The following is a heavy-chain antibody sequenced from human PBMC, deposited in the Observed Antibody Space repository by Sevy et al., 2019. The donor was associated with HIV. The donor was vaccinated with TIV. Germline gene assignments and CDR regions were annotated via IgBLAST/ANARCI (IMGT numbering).Heavy chain of an antibody. CDR2: LDPSGDNA. V-gene: IGHV1-46*04. Sequence: ASVKVSCKASGDTFTRHYMHWVRQAPGQGLEWMGILDPSGDNANYTQKLQGRLTMTRDTSTSTAYMELSSLRSEDTAVYYCVRADPAQHFDSWGQGTLVTVSS. CDR1: GDTFTRHY. J-gene: IGHJ4*02. CDR3: VRADPAQHFDS.